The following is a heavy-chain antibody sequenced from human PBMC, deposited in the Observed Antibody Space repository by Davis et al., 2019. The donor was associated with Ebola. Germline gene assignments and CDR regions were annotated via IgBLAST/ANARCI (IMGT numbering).Heavy chain of an antibody. CDR3: ARDGGGSYYAVLNFDY. V-gene: IGHV1-46*01. J-gene: IGHJ4*02. D-gene: IGHD1-26*01. CDR2: INPSGGST. CDR1: GYTFTSYY. Sequence: ASLKVSCKASGYTFTSYYMHWVRQAPGQGLEWMGIINPSGGSTSYAQKFQGRVTMTRDTSTSTVYMELSSLRTEDTAVYYCARDGGGSYYAVLNFDYWGQGTLVTVSS.